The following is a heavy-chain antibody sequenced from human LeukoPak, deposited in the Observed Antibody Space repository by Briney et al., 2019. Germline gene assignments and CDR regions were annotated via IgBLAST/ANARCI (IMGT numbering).Heavy chain of an antibody. CDR1: GGSISSSSYY. J-gene: IGHJ4*02. D-gene: IGHD5-18*01. V-gene: IGHV4-39*07. Sequence: PSETLSLTCTVSGGSISSSSYYWSWIRQPPGKGLEWIGEINHSASTNFSPSLKSRVTISVDTSKNQFSLKLNSVTAADSAVYYCARRNPYSYGFDCWGQGTLVTVSS. CDR2: INHSAST. CDR3: ARRNPYSYGFDC.